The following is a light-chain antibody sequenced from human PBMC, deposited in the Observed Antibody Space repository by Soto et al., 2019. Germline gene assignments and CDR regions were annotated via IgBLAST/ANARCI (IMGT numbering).Light chain of an antibody. Sequence: DIQITQSPSSLSASVGDSVTITCRASQSISNYLNWYQQKPGQAPNLLIYTTSTLKSGVPSRFSGSGSGTDFTLTISSLRPEDFATYFCQQAHSTPVTFGGGTKLEI. CDR3: QQAHSTPVT. V-gene: IGKV1-39*01. J-gene: IGKJ4*01. CDR2: TTS. CDR1: QSISNY.